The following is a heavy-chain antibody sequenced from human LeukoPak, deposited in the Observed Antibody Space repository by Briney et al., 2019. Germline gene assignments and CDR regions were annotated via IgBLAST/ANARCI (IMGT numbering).Heavy chain of an antibody. CDR3: ARVGIGSDGSLRGYSYGYLGHYGMDV. CDR2: IKQDGSEK. CDR1: GFTFSSYW. Sequence: GGSLRLSCAASGFTFSSYWMSWVRQAPGKGLEWVANIKQDGSEKYYVDSVKGRFTISRDNAKNSLYLQMNSLRAEDTAVYYCARVGIGSDGSLRGYSYGYLGHYGMDVWGQGTTVTVSS. J-gene: IGHJ6*02. V-gene: IGHV3-7*03. D-gene: IGHD5-18*01.